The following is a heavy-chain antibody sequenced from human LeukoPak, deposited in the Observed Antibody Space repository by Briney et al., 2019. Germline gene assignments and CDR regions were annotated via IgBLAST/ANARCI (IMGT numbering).Heavy chain of an antibody. Sequence: VASVKVSCKASGYTFTNYNMHWVRQAPGQGAEWRGIINPSSGSTRYAQKFQGRLTLTKDTSTSTVYMELSRLRSEDTAVYYCARGEQDEGTTTYYFDYWGQGTLVTVSS. J-gene: IGHJ4*02. D-gene: IGHD1-14*01. V-gene: IGHV1-46*01. CDR1: GYTFTNYN. CDR3: ARGEQDEGTTTYYFDY. CDR2: INPSSGST.